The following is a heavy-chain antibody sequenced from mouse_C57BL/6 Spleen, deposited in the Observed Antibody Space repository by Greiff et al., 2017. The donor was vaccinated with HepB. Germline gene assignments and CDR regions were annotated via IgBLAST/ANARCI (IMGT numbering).Heavy chain of an antibody. CDR3: ASHPLYYYGSSPYAMDY. Sequence: VQLQQSGPELVKPGASVKMSCKASGYTFTDYNMHWVKQSHGKSLEWIGYINPNNGGTSYNQKFKGKATLTVNKSSSTAYMELRSLTSEDSAVYYCASHPLYYYGSSPYAMDYWGQGTSVTVSS. CDR2: INPNNGGT. CDR1: GYTFTDYN. D-gene: IGHD1-1*01. V-gene: IGHV1-22*01. J-gene: IGHJ4*01.